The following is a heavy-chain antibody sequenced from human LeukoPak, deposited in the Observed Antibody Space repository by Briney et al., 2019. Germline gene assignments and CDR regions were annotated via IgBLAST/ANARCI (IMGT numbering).Heavy chain of an antibody. CDR3: ARAMTTVTSYYYYYYMDV. CDR2: IYHSGST. Sequence: PSETLSLTCTVSGYSISSGYYWGWIRQPPGKGLEWIGSIYHSGSTYYNPSLKSRVTISVDTSKNQFSLKLSSVTAADTAVYYCARAMTTVTSYYYYYYMDVWGKGTTVTVSS. V-gene: IGHV4-38-2*02. CDR1: GYSISSGYY. J-gene: IGHJ6*03. D-gene: IGHD4-17*01.